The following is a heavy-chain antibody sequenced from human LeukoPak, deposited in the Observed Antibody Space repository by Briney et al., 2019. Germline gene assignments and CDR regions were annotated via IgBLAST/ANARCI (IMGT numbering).Heavy chain of an antibody. CDR2: INPNSGGT. V-gene: IGHV1-2*04. CDR3: ARAPDYYYGMDV. Sequence: ASVKVSCKASGYTFTGYYMHWVRQAPGQGLEWMGWINPNSGGTNYAQKFQGWVTMTRDTSISTAYMELSRLRSDDTAVYYCARAPDYYYGMDVWGQGTTVTVSS. J-gene: IGHJ6*02. CDR1: GYTFTGYY.